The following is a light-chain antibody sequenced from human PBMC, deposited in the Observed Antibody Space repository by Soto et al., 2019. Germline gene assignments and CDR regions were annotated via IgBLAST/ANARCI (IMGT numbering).Light chain of an antibody. CDR3: QQYNSYSSGA. CDR1: QSISSW. V-gene: IGKV1-5*03. Sequence: DIQMTQSPSTLSASVGDRVTITCRARQSISSWLAWYQQKPGKAPKLLIYKASSLERGVPSRFSGSGSGTEFTLTISSLQPDDFATYYCQQYNSYSSGAFGQGTKVDIK. CDR2: KAS. J-gene: IGKJ1*01.